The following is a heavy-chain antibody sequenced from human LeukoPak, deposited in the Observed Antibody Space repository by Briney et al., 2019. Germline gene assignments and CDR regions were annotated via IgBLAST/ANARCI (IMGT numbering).Heavy chain of an antibody. CDR1: GGSISSYF. CDR2: IYDSGST. Sequence: SETLSLTCTVSGGSISSYFWSWIRQPPGKGLEWIGYIYDSGSTNYNPSLKSRVTISVDTSKNRFSLKLSSVTAADTAVYYCARSYGDYVPFDPWGQGTLVTVSS. CDR3: ARSYGDYVPFDP. D-gene: IGHD4-17*01. J-gene: IGHJ5*02. V-gene: IGHV4-59*01.